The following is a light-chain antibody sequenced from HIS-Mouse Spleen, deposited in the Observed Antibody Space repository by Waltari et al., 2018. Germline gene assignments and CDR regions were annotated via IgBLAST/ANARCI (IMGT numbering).Light chain of an antibody. V-gene: IGLV2-23*03. CDR2: EGS. J-gene: IGLJ3*02. CDR1: SSDVGGYNL. CDR3: CSYAGSSTFWV. Sequence: QSALTQPASVSGSPGQSITLPCPGTSSDVGGYNLVPRYQQHPGKAPKLMIYEGSKRPSGVSNRFSGSKSGNTASLTISGLQAEDEADYYCCSYAGSSTFWVFGGGTKLTVL.